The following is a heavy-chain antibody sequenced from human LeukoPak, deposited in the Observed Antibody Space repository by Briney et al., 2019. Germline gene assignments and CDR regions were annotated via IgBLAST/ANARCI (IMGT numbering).Heavy chain of an antibody. CDR3: ARDTGYLNWFDP. J-gene: IGHJ5*02. Sequence: PSETLSLTCTVSGCSISSSSYYWVWLRQPPGKGLEWAGSIYDSGSTYYNSSLKSLVTITVDTSKNQLSLKHSSVTAAATAEYDCARDTGYLNWFDPWGQGNLVTVSS. CDR1: GCSISSSSYY. CDR2: IYDSGST. V-gene: IGHV4-39*07. D-gene: IGHD5-12*01.